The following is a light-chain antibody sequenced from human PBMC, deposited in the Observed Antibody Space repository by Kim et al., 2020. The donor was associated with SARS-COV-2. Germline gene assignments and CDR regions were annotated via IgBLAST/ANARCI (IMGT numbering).Light chain of an antibody. CDR1: SGHSSYA. CDR2: LNSAGSH. J-gene: IGLJ2*01. V-gene: IGLV4-69*01. CDR3: QTWGTGSVV. Sequence: ASVKLTCTLSSGHSSYAIAWHQQQPEKGPRYLMKLNSAGSHSKGDGIPDRFSGSSSGAERYLTISSLQSEDEADYYCQTWGTGSVVFGGGTQLTVL.